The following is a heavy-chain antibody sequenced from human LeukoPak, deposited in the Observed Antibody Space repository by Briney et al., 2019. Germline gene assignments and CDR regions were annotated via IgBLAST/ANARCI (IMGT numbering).Heavy chain of an antibody. CDR1: GYTFTDYD. J-gene: IGHJ4*02. CDR3: ARETSSRFFDY. Sequence: GASVKVSCKASGYTFTDYDINWVRQATGQGLEWMGWINPKSGRTGYAQKFQGRATFTRNTSISTTYMELNNLRSDDTAVFYCARETSSRFFDYWGQGTLLTVSS. CDR2: INPKSGRT. V-gene: IGHV1-8*03.